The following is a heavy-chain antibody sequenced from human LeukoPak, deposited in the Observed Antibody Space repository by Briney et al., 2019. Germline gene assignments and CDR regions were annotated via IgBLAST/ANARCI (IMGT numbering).Heavy chain of an antibody. CDR1: GFTFSSYW. Sequence: GGSLRLSCAASGFTFSSYWMSWVRQAPGKGLQRVANIKQDGSEKYYVDSVKGRFTISRDNAKNSLYLQMNSMRAEDTAVYYCARDCSGGSCYLLDYWGQGTLVTVSS. J-gene: IGHJ4*02. CDR2: IKQDGSEK. D-gene: IGHD2-15*01. CDR3: ARDCSGGSCYLLDY. V-gene: IGHV3-7*01.